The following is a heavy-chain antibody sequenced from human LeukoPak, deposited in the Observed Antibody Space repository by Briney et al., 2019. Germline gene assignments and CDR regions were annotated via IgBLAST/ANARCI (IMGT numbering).Heavy chain of an antibody. CDR3: ARRGCNGGSCYGY. J-gene: IGHJ4*02. D-gene: IGHD2-15*01. CDR1: GYSFSNEW. Sequence: GESLKISFKGSGYSFSNEWIGWVRQMPGKGLEWMGIIYPGDSDTRYSPSFQGQVTISADKSISTAYLQWSSLEASDTAMYYCARRGCNGGSCYGYWGQGTLVTVSS. V-gene: IGHV5-51*01. CDR2: IYPGDSDT.